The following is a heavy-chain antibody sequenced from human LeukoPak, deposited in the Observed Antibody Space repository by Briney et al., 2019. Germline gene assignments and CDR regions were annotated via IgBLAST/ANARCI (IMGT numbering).Heavy chain of an antibody. V-gene: IGHV4-4*07. D-gene: IGHD5-12*01. Sequence: SETLSLTCTVSGGSMSTYYWSWIRQPAGKGLEWVGRIYSSGNTNYNASLKSRVTMSVDTSKNQFSLKLSSVTAADTAVYYCGRGAYAGGGGIKYYFDYWGQGSLVTVSS. J-gene: IGHJ4*02. CDR1: GGSMSTYY. CDR2: IYSSGNT. CDR3: GRGAYAGGGGIKYYFDY.